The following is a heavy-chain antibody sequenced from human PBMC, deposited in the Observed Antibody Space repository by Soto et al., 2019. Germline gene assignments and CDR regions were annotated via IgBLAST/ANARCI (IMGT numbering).Heavy chain of an antibody. CDR2: IYYSGST. Sequence: SETLSLTCTVSGGSISSYYWSWIRQPPGKGLEWIGYIYYSGSTNYNPSLKSRVTISVDTSKNQFSLKLSSVTAADTAVYYCARGTTVTSYDSSGFDYWGQGTLVTVSS. V-gene: IGHV4-59*01. CDR1: GGSISSYY. CDR3: ARGTTVTSYDSSGFDY. J-gene: IGHJ4*02. D-gene: IGHD3-22*01.